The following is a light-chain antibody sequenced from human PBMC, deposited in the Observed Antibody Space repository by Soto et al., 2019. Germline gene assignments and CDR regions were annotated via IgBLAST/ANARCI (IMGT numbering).Light chain of an antibody. J-gene: IGLJ2*01. CDR2: EVS. V-gene: IGLV2-14*01. CDR1: SSDVGKYNY. CDR3: SSYTGSSINTVV. Sequence: QPVLTQPASVSGSPGQSITISCTGTSSDVGKYNYVSWYQQHPAKAPKLMIFEVSNRPSGVSNRFSGSKSGNTASLTISGLQAEDEAEYYCSSYTGSSINTVVFGGGTKVTVL.